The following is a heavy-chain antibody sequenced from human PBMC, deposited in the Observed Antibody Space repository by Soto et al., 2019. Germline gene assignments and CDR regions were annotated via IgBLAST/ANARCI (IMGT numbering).Heavy chain of an antibody. D-gene: IGHD3-3*01. J-gene: IGHJ4*02. CDR1: GFTFSRYW. V-gene: IGHV3-74*01. CDR2: IDSYGSRT. Sequence: EVQLVESGGGLVQPGGSLRLSCAASGFTFSRYWMHWVRQAPGKGLVWVSRIDSYGSRTSQVDSVEGRFTISRDNANNTLYLQMNSLRAEDTAVYYCARGWVEGLSRQPPTDYWGQGTLVTVSS. CDR3: ARGWVEGLSRQPPTDY.